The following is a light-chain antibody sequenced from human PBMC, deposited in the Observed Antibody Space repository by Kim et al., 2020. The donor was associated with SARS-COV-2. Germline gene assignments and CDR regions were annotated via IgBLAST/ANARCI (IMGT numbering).Light chain of an antibody. V-gene: IGLV3-21*04. J-gene: IGLJ1*01. CDR3: QVWDSSSDHHYV. CDR2: YDS. CDR1: NIGSKS. Sequence: PGKTARITCGGNNIGSKSVHWCQQKPGQAPVLVIYYDSDRPSGIPERFSGSNSGNTATLTISRVEAGDEADYYCQVWDSSSDHHYVFGTGTKVTVL.